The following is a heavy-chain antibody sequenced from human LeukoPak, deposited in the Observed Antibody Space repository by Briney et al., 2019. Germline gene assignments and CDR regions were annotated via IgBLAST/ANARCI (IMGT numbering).Heavy chain of an antibody. D-gene: IGHD3-22*01. Sequence: GGSLRLSCAASGFTFSSYAMSWVRQAPGKGLEWVSAISGSGGSTYYAGSVKGRFTISRDNSKNTLYLQINSLRAEDTAVYYCAKEFYDSSGYYFDYWGQGTLVTVSS. CDR2: ISGSGGST. CDR1: GFTFSSYA. V-gene: IGHV3-23*01. CDR3: AKEFYDSSGYYFDY. J-gene: IGHJ4*02.